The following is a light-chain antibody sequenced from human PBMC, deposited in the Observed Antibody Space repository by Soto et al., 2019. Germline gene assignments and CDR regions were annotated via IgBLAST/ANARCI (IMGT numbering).Light chain of an antibody. CDR3: NSYTSSSTSYV. V-gene: IGLV2-8*01. CDR2: EVS. CDR1: SSDIGGYNY. J-gene: IGLJ1*01. Sequence: QSALTQPPSASGSPGQSVTISCTGTSSDIGGYNYVSWYQQHPGKAPKLMIYEVSKRPSGVPDRFSGSKSGNTASLTISGLRAEDEADYYCNSYTSSSTSYVFGTGTKVTXL.